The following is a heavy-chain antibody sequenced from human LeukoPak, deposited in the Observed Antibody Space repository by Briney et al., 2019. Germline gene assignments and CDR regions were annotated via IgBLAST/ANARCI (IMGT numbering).Heavy chain of an antibody. V-gene: IGHV3-30*01. CDR2: TSIDGNNP. Sequence: GKSLRLSCAASGFTFSTSAVHWIRQAPGRGLEWVAVTSIDGNNPNYADSVKGRFTISRDNSKNALYLQMTSLKTDDTAVYFCARYLFSDFYFDHWGQGTLVTVS. J-gene: IGHJ4*02. CDR1: GFTFSTSA. CDR3: ARYLFSDFYFDH. D-gene: IGHD2-21*01.